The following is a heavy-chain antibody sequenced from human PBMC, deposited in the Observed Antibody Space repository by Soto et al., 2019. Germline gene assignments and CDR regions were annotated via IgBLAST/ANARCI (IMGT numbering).Heavy chain of an antibody. D-gene: IGHD3-16*02. CDR1: GFTFSSYG. V-gene: IGHV3-30*03. Sequence: GGSLRLSCAASGFTFSSYGMHWVRQAPGKGLEWVAVISYDGSNKYYADSVKGRFTISRDNSKNTLYLQMNSLRAEDTAVYYCATFPTRGGRGASYDYIWGSYPSTFDYWGQGTLVTVSS. CDR2: ISYDGSNK. J-gene: IGHJ4*02. CDR3: ATFPTRGGRGASYDYIWGSYPSTFDY.